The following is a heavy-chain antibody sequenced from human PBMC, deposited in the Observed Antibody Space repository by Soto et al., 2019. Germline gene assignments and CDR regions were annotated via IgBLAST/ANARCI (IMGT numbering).Heavy chain of an antibody. CDR1: GGSVSNKTYY. J-gene: IGHJ4*02. Sequence: PSETLSLTCSVSGGSVSNKTYYWSWIRQPPGKRLEWIGYVYYSGTTNYNPSLRSRVTISVDLSKNQFSLRLSSVTTADTALYYCARTTAVPNTLRSRYFFDYWGQGTLVTVSS. CDR2: VYYSGTT. D-gene: IGHD4-17*01. V-gene: IGHV4-61*01. CDR3: ARTTAVPNTLRSRYFFDY.